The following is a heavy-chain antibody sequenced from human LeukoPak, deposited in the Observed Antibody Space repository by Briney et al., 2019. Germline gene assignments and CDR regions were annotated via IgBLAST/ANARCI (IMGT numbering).Heavy chain of an antibody. V-gene: IGHV4-39*07. CDR2: IYYSGST. Sequence: SETLSLTCTVSGGSISSSSYYWGWIRQPPGKGLEWIGSIYYSGSTYYNPSLKSRVTISVDTSKNQFSLKLSSVTAADTAVYYCARSEKEGGDRDGYNREIAFDIWGQGTMVTVSS. CDR3: ARSEKEGGDRDGYNREIAFDI. D-gene: IGHD5-24*01. CDR1: GGSISSSSYY. J-gene: IGHJ3*02.